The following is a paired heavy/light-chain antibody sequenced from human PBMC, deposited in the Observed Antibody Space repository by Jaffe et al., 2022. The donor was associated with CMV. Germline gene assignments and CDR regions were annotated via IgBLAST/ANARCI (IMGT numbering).Heavy chain of an antibody. CDR1: GFTFSSYW. Sequence: EVQLVESGGGLVQPGGSLRLSCAASGFTFSSYWMHWVRQAPGKGLVWVSRINSDGSSTSYADSVKGRFTISRDNAKNTLYLQMNSLRAEDTAVYYCARAPLGDYGFFWFDPWGQGTLVTVSS. V-gene: IGHV3-74*01. CDR3: ARAPLGDYGFFWFDP. D-gene: IGHD4-17*01. CDR2: INSDGSST. J-gene: IGHJ5*02.
Light chain of an antibody. CDR3: QSADSSGTYPYVV. CDR1: ALPKQY. J-gene: IGLJ2*01. CDR2: KDS. Sequence: SYELTQPPSVSVSPGQTARITCSGDALPKQYAYWYQQKPGQAPVLVIYKDSERPSGIPERFSGSSSGTTVTLTISGVQAEDEADYYCQSADSSGTYPYVVFGGGTKLTVL. V-gene: IGLV3-25*03.